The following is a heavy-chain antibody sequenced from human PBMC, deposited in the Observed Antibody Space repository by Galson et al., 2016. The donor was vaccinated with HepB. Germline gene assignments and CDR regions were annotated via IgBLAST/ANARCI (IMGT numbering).Heavy chain of an antibody. CDR3: ARGAGGYFDY. V-gene: IGHV1-18*01. CDR1: GYTFTNYG. D-gene: IGHD3-10*01. CDR2: ISAYNGDT. J-gene: IGHJ4*02. Sequence: SVKVSCKASGYTFTNYGLSWVRQAPVQGLEYMGWISAYNGDTNYAQNLQGRVTMTTDTSTSTAYMELRSLRSDDTAVYYCARGAGGYFDYWGQGTLVTVSS.